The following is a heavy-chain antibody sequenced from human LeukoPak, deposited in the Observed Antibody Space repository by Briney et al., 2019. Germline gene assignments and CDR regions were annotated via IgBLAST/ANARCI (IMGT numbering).Heavy chain of an antibody. Sequence: SETLSLTCSVSGGSISSYYWGWIRQPPGKGLEWIGSIYYSGSTYYNPSLKSRVTISVDTSKNQFSLKLSSVTAADTAVYYCASRGVRFAYYYYMDVWGKGTTVTISS. CDR1: GGSISSYY. V-gene: IGHV4-39*01. J-gene: IGHJ6*03. D-gene: IGHD3-10*01. CDR3: ASRGVRFAYYYYMDV. CDR2: IYYSGST.